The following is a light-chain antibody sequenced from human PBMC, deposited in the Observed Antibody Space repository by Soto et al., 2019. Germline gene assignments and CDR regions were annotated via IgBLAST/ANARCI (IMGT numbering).Light chain of an antibody. V-gene: IGLV2-14*01. J-gene: IGLJ2*01. CDR3: SSYTSSSIVV. CDR2: EVS. Sequence: QSALTQPASVSGSPGQSITISCTGTSSDVGGYNYVSWYQQHPGKAPKLMIYEVSNRPSGVSNRFSGSKSGNTASLTNSGLQAEDEADYYCSSYTSSSIVVFGGGTKLTVL. CDR1: SSDVGGYNY.